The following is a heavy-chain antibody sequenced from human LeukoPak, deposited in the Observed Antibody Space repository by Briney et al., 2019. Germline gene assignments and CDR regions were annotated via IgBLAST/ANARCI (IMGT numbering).Heavy chain of an antibody. CDR3: ARVPLWFGELSPENFDY. J-gene: IGHJ4*02. CDR1: GYTFTSYA. D-gene: IGHD3-10*01. V-gene: IGHV7-4-1*02. CDR2: INTNTGNP. Sequence: ASVKVSCKASGYTFTSYAMNWVRQAPGQGLEWMGWINTNTGNPTYAQGFTGRFVFSLDTSVSTAYLQISSLKAEDTAVYYCARVPLWFGELSPENFDYWGQGTLVTVSS.